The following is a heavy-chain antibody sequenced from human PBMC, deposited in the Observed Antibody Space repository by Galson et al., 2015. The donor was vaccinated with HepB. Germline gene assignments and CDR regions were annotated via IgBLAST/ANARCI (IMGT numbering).Heavy chain of an antibody. CDR3: ARLQGSGTYPDDY. Sequence: QSGAEVKKPGESLRISCKGSGYSFTNSWISWVRQMPGKGLQWMGRIDPSDSYTNYSPSFQGHASMSADKSISTAYLQWSSLKASDTAVYFCARLQGSGTYPDDYWGQGTLVTVSS. V-gene: IGHV5-10-1*01. D-gene: IGHD3-10*01. CDR2: IDPSDSYT. CDR1: GYSFTNSW. J-gene: IGHJ4*02.